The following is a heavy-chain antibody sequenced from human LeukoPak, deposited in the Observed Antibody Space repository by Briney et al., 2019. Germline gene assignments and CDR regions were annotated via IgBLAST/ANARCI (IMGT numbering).Heavy chain of an antibody. V-gene: IGHV1-2*04. CDR1: GYTFTGYY. CDR2: INPNSGGT. D-gene: IGHD2-2*01. J-gene: IGHJ6*02. CDR3: ARGDCSSTSCYGYYYYGMDV. Sequence: ASVKVSCKASGYTFTGYYMHWARQAPGQGLEWMGWINPNSGGTNYAQKFQGWVTMTRDTSISTAYMELSRLRSDDTAVYYCARGDCSSTSCYGYYYYGMDVWGQGTTVTVSS.